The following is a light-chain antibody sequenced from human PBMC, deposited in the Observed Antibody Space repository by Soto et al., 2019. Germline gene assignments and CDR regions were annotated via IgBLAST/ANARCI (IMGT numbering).Light chain of an antibody. J-gene: IGLJ3*02. V-gene: IGLV2-14*01. CDR3: SSYTSSSTWV. CDR1: SSDVGGYNY. Sequence: QSALTQPASASGSPGQSITISCTGTSSDVGGYNYVSWYQQHPGKAPKLMIYEVSNRPSGVSNRFSGSKSGNTASLTISGLQAEDEADYYCSSYTSSSTWVFGGGTQLTVL. CDR2: EVS.